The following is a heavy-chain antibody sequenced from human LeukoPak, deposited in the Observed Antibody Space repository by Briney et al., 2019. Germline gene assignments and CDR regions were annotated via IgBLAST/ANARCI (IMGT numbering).Heavy chain of an antibody. CDR1: GYTFTGYY. Sequence: VASVKVSCKASGYTFTGYYMHWVRQAPGQGLEWMGWINPNSGGTNYAQKFQGWVTMTRDTSISTAYMELSRLRSDDTAVYYCARVLIVVVPAALDYWGQGTLVTVSS. CDR2: INPNSGGT. J-gene: IGHJ4*02. V-gene: IGHV1-2*04. D-gene: IGHD2-2*01. CDR3: ARVLIVVVPAALDY.